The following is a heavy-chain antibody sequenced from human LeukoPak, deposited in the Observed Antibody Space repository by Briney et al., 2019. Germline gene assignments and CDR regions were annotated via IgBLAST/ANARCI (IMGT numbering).Heavy chain of an antibody. CDR2: ISSSGSTI. V-gene: IGHV3-48*03. CDR1: GFTFSSYE. D-gene: IGHD6-19*01. Sequence: GGSLRLSCAASGFTFSSYEMNWVRQAPGKGLEWVSYISSSGSTIYYADPVKGRFTISRDNAKNSLYLQMNSLRAEDTAVYYCARAEDIAVAGANFDYWGQGTLVTVSS. CDR3: ARAEDIAVAGANFDY. J-gene: IGHJ4*02.